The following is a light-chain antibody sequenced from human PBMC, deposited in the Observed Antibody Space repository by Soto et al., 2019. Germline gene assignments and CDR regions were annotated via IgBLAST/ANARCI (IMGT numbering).Light chain of an antibody. J-gene: IGLJ2*01. CDR2: EVS. V-gene: IGLV2-14*01. CDR1: SSDVGGYNY. Sequence: QSVLTQPASVSGSPGQSITMSCTGTSSDVGGYNYVSWYQQHPGKAPKLMIYEVSNRPSGVSNRFSGSKSGNTASLTISGLQAEDEADYYCSSYTSSSHVVFGGGTKLTVL. CDR3: SSYTSSSHVV.